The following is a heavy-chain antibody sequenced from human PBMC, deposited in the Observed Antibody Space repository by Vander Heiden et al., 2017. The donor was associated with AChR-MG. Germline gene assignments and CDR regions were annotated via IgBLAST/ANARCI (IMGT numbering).Heavy chain of an antibody. Sequence: EVQLVESGGGLVKPGGSLRLSCAASGFTFSNAWMGWVRQAPGKGLEWVGRIKSKTDGGTTDYAAPVKGRFTISRDDSKNTLYLQMNSLKTEDTAVYYCTTGLSYRDYYYYYGMDVWGQGTTVTVSS. CDR3: TTGLSYRDYYYYYGMDV. D-gene: IGHD2-8*01. CDR1: GFTFSNAW. V-gene: IGHV3-15*01. CDR2: IKSKTDGGTT. J-gene: IGHJ6*02.